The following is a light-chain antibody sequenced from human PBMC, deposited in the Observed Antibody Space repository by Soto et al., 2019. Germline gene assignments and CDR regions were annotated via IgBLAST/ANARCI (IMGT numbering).Light chain of an antibody. J-gene: IGLJ2*01. V-gene: IGLV2-8*01. CDR3: SSHGGINNVV. CDR2: EVT. CDR1: SSDVGAYNY. Sequence: QSALTQPPSASGSPGQSVTISCTGTSSDVGAYNYVSWYQQHPGKAPKLMIYEVTKRPSGVPDRFSGSKSGNTASLTVSGLQAEDEGDYYCSSHGGINNVVFGGGTKVTVL.